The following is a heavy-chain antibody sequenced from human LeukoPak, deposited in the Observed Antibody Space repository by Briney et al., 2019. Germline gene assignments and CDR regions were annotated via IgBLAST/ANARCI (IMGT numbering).Heavy chain of an antibody. CDR2: ISYDGSNK. CDR1: GFTFSSYS. J-gene: IGHJ6*02. Sequence: GGSLRLSCAASGFTFSSYSMTWVRQAPGKGLEWVAVISYDGSNKYYADSVKGRFTISRDNSKNTLYLQMNSLRAEDTAVYYCARDQDSYGNYYYYGMDVWGQGTTVTVSS. V-gene: IGHV3-30*03. D-gene: IGHD5-18*01. CDR3: ARDQDSYGNYYYYGMDV.